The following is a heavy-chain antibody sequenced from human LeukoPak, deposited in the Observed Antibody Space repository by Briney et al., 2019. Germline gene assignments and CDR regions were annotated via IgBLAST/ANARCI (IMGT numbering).Heavy chain of an antibody. J-gene: IGHJ4*02. Sequence: SETLPLTCTVSGGSISSYYWSWIRQPPGKGLEWIGYIYYSGSTNYNPSLKSRVTISVDTSKNQFSLKLSSVTAADTAVYYCARGGGYHIDYWGQGTLVTVSS. CDR2: IYYSGST. CDR1: GGSISSYY. V-gene: IGHV4-59*01. D-gene: IGHD3-16*02. CDR3: ARGGGYHIDY.